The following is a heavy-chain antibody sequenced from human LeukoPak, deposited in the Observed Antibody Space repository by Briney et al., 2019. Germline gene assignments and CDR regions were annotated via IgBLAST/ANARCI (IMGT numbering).Heavy chain of an antibody. D-gene: IGHD3-3*01. Sequence: SETLSLTCAVYGGSFSGYYWSWIRQPPGKGLEWIGEINHSGSTNYNPPLKSRVTISVDTSKNQFSLKLSSVTAEDTAVYYCARGPQLRFLKDYYYYYGMDVWGQGTTVAVAS. J-gene: IGHJ6*02. CDR2: INHSGST. CDR3: ARGPQLRFLKDYYYYYGMDV. CDR1: GGSFSGYY. V-gene: IGHV4-34*01.